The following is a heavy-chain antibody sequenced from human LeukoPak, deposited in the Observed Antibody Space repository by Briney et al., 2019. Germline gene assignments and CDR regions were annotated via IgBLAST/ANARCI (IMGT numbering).Heavy chain of an antibody. CDR2: IYISGSI. CDR1: GDSISSYY. J-gene: IGHJ4*02. V-gene: IGHV4-4*07. D-gene: IGHD6-13*01. CDR3: ARVSVAGYSSSWYPFDY. Sequence: SETLSLTCTVSGDSISSYYWSWIRQPAGKGLEWIGRIYISGSIDYNPSLKSRVTMSVDPSKNQLSLELSSVTAADTAVYYCARVSVAGYSSSWYPFDYWGQGILVTVSS.